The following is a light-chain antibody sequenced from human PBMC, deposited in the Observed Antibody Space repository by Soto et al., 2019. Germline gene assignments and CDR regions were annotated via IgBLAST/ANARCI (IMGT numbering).Light chain of an antibody. Sequence: EIVRTKFPGTLSLSHGERATLSCRASQSVSSNRAWYQQKTGQAPRLLIYGASTRATGIPARFSGSGSGTEFTLTISSLQSEDFAVYYCQQYNYWPPKITFGQGTRLEI. CDR3: QQYNYWPPKIT. V-gene: IGKV3-15*01. CDR1: QSVSSN. J-gene: IGKJ5*01. CDR2: GAS.